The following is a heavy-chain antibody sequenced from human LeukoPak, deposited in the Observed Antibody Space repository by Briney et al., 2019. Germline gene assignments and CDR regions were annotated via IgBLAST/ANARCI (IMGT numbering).Heavy chain of an antibody. J-gene: IGHJ6*04. CDR3: AVGSVVVVPAAMGGYYYYGMDV. Sequence: GESLRISCKGSGYSSTSYWISWVRQMPGKGLEWMGRIDPSDSYTNYSPSFQGHVTISADKSISTAYLQWSSLKASDTAMYYCAVGSVVVVPAAMGGYYYYGMDVWGKGTTVTVSS. CDR2: IDPSDSYT. CDR1: GYSSTSYW. D-gene: IGHD2-2*01. V-gene: IGHV5-10-1*01.